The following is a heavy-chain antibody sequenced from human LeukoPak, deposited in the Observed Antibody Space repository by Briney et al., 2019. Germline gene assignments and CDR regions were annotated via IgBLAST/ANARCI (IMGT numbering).Heavy chain of an antibody. V-gene: IGHV4-30-2*01. D-gene: IGHD3-10*01. J-gene: IGHJ4*02. Sequence: SETLSLTCTVSGGSISSGGYYWSWIRQPPGKGLEWIGYIYHSGSTYYNPSLKSRVTISVDRSKNQFSLKLSSVTAADTAVYYCANPMVRGVIIPNFDYWGQGTLVTVSS. CDR1: GGSISSGGYY. CDR3: ANPMVRGVIIPNFDY. CDR2: IYHSGST.